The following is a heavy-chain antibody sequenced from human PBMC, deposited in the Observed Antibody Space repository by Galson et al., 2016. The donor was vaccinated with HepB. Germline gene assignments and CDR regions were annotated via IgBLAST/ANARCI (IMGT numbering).Heavy chain of an antibody. Sequence: SVKVSCKASGYTFSRLALNWVRQAPGQGPEWMGWIHTKTGNPTYAQGFTGRFVFSLDTSVTTTYLQINGLKAEDTALYYCARARSGGRDLFDYWGQGTLVTVAS. CDR1: GYTFSRLA. J-gene: IGHJ4*02. V-gene: IGHV7-4-1*02. D-gene: IGHD3-10*01. CDR2: IHTKTGNP. CDR3: ARARSGGRDLFDY.